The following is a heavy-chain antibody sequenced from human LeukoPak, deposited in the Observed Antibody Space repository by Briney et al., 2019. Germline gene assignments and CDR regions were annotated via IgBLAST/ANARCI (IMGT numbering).Heavy chain of an antibody. D-gene: IGHD3-10*01. CDR2: ISSSGST. CDR1: GFTFSSYSMN. J-gene: IGHJ5*02. CDR3: ARPVTVIRGVGWFDP. Sequence: PGGSLRLSCAASGFTFSSYSMNWVRQPPGKGLEWIGSISSSGSTYYNPSHKSRVTISVDMSKNQFSLKLTSVTAADTAVYFCARPVTVIRGVGWFDPWGQGTLVTVSS. V-gene: IGHV4-39*01.